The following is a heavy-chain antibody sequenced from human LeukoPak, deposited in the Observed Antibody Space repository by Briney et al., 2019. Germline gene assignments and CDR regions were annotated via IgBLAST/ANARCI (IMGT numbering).Heavy chain of an antibody. CDR1: GYSFTSYW. Sequence: GESLKISCQGSGYSFTSYWIGWVRQMLGKGLEWVGNIHPGDSDIRYSPSFQGQVTISADKSINTAYLQWSSLKASDSAMYYCARHGPSTASAYNWFGPWGQGTLVTVSS. V-gene: IGHV5-51*01. J-gene: IGHJ5*02. D-gene: IGHD2-2*01. CDR2: IHPGDSDI. CDR3: ARHGPSTASAYNWFGP.